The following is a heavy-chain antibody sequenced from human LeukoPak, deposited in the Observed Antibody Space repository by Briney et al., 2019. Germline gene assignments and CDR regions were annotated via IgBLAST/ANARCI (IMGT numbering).Heavy chain of an antibody. J-gene: IGHJ6*02. V-gene: IGHV1-2*02. CDR1: GYTFTGYY. Sequence: ASVKVSCKASGYTFTGYYMHWVRQAPGQGLEWMGWINPNSGGTNYAQKFQGRVTMTRDTSISTAYMELSRLRSDDMAVYYCARGLTYYYGSGPYHGMDVWGQGTTVTVSS. D-gene: IGHD3-10*01. CDR2: INPNSGGT. CDR3: ARGLTYYYGSGPYHGMDV.